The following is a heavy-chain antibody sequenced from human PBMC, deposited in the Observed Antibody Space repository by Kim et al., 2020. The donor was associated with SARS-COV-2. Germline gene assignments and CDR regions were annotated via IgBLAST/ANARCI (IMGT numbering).Heavy chain of an antibody. V-gene: IGHV1-2*02. CDR3: ARAPTSKPFDY. CDR2: T. Sequence: TKYAQKFQGRVTMTRDTSISTAYMELSRLRSDDTAVYYCARAPTSKPFDYWGQGTLVTVSS. J-gene: IGHJ4*02. D-gene: IGHD2-2*01.